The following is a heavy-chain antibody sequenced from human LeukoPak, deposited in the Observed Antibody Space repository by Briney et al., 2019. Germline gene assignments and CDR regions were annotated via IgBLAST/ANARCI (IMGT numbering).Heavy chain of an antibody. CDR1: GGSFSGYY. Sequence: SETLSLTCAVYGGSFSGYYWSWIRQPPGKGLEWIGEINHSGSTNYNPSLKSRVTISVDTSKNQFSLKLSSVTAADTAVYYCAREGPTMVRGVIRGPMDVWGKGTTVTVSS. J-gene: IGHJ6*04. CDR2: INHSGST. D-gene: IGHD3-10*01. V-gene: IGHV4-34*01. CDR3: AREGPTMVRGVIRGPMDV.